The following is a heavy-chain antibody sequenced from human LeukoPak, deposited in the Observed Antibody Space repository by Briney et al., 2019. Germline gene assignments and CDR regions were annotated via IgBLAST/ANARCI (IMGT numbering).Heavy chain of an antibody. CDR1: GYTFTDYY. V-gene: IGHV1-2*02. CDR2: INTHSGGT. D-gene: IGHD6-6*01. J-gene: IGHJ4*02. CDR3: ARSRISAPVDY. Sequence: ASVKVSCKASGYTFTDYYMHWVRQAPGQGLVWMGWINTHSGGTSYAQKFQGRVTMTRDTSISTGFMELKSLGSDDTAVYYCARSRISAPVDYWGQGTLVTVSS.